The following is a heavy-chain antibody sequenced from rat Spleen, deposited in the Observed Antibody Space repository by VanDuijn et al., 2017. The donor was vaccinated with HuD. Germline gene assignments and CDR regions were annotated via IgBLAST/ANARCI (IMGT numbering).Heavy chain of an antibody. CDR2: ISYDGSSI. J-gene: IGHJ3*01. CDR3: STVTY. Sequence: EVQLVESGGGLVQPGRSLKLSCAASGFTFSDYYMAWVRQAPTKGLEWVASISYDGSSIYYRDSVKGRFTISRDNAKSTLYLQMDSLRSEDTATYYCSTVTYWGQGTLVTVSS. CDR1: GFTFSDYY. V-gene: IGHV5-20*01.